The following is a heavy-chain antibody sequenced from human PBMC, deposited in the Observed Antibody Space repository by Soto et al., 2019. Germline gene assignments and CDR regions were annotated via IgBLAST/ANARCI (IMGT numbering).Heavy chain of an antibody. V-gene: IGHV3-30*18. J-gene: IGHJ4*02. CDR2: ISYDGSNK. D-gene: IGHD2-15*01. Sequence: QGKLVESGGGVVQPGRSLRLSCAASGYTFSSYGMHWVRQAPGKGLEWVAVISYDGSNKYYADSVKGRFTISRDNSKNTLYLQMNSLRAEDTAVYYCAKDRRKVVVAAPFDYWGQGTLVTVSS. CDR1: GYTFSSYG. CDR3: AKDRRKVVVAAPFDY.